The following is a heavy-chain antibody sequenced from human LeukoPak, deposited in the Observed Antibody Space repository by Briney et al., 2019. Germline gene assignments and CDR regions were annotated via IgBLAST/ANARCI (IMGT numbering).Heavy chain of an antibody. CDR1: AFTFSSYG. V-gene: IGHV3-21*05. CDR2: ISGSGSDI. CDR3: STDPRLLIY. Sequence: GGSLRLSCAASAFTFSSYGMHWVRQTPGKGLESLAYISGSGSDIYYADSVKGRFTISRDNAKNSLYLQMNSLRPEDTALYYCSTDPRLLIYWGHGTLVTVSS. D-gene: IGHD2-8*01. J-gene: IGHJ4*01.